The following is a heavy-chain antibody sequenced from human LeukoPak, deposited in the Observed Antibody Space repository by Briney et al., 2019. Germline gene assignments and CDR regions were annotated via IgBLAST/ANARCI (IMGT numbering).Heavy chain of an antibody. Sequence: SGGSLRLSCAASGFTFSSYSMNWVRQAPGKGLEGVSSISSSSSYIYYADSVKGGFTISRDNAKNSLYMQMNSLRAEDTALYYCGKDIRGDYYDSSGSFWDWGQGTLVTVSS. D-gene: IGHD3-22*01. CDR3: GKDIRGDYYDSSGSFWD. CDR1: GFTFSSYS. J-gene: IGHJ4*02. V-gene: IGHV3-21*04. CDR2: ISSSSSYI.